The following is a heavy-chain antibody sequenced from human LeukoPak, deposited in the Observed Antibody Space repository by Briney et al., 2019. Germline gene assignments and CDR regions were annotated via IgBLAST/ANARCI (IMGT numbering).Heavy chain of an antibody. CDR1: NGSISGYY. V-gene: IGHV4-59*12. Sequence: SETLSLTGSVSNGSISGYYWMWIRQSPGKGLEWIGYISYSGSTDYNPSLKSRLTISKDTSTNQLSLNLVSVTAADTAVYYCARGKDKQSYAGLGYWGQGTLVTVSS. J-gene: IGHJ4*02. D-gene: IGHD3-16*01. CDR2: ISYSGST. CDR3: ARGKDKQSYAGLGY.